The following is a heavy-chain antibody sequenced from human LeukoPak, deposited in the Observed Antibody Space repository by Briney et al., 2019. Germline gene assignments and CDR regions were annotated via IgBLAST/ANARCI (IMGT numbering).Heavy chain of an antibody. D-gene: IGHD3-22*01. J-gene: IGHJ4*02. V-gene: IGHV4-39*07. Sequence: SETLSLTCTVSGGSISSSSYYWGWIRQPPGKGLEWIGSIYYSGSTYYNPSLQSRVSISIDTSKNHFSLNLRSVTAVDTAVYYCARWGHFDTSGYFVVDYWGQGTLVTVSS. CDR1: GGSISSSSYY. CDR3: ARWGHFDTSGYFVVDY. CDR2: IYYSGST.